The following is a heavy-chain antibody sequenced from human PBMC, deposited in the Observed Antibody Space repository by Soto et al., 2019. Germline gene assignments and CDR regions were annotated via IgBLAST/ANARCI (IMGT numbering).Heavy chain of an antibody. J-gene: IGHJ3*02. V-gene: IGHV1-18*01. CDR2: ISAYHGNT. CDR3: ARISIWATVVTQDAFEI. D-gene: IGHD4-17*01. Sequence: QVQLVQSGAEVKKPGASVKLSCKASGYTFTRYGISWVRQAPGQGLECMGWISAYHGNTYSAQKLQGRVTMTTDTSTSTAYIEMRRLISDDTAVYYCARISIWATVVTQDAFEIWVQGTMVTVST. CDR1: GYTFTRYG.